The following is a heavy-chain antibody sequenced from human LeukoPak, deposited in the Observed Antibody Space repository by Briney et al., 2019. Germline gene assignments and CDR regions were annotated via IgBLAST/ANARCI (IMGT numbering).Heavy chain of an antibody. CDR1: GFSVSSNY. Sequence: GGSLRLSCAASGFSVSSNYMSWFRQAPGKGLEWVGFIRSKAYGGTTEYAASVKGRFTISRDDSKSIAYLQMNSLRAEDTAVYYCAATHCSSTSCYGPPDGMDVWGQGTTVTVSS. J-gene: IGHJ6*02. V-gene: IGHV3-71*01. CDR3: AATHCSSTSCYGPPDGMDV. D-gene: IGHD2-2*01. CDR2: IRSKAYGGTT.